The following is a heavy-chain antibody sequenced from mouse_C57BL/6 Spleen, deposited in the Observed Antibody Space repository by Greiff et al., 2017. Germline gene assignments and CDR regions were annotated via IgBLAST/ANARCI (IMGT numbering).Heavy chain of an antibody. J-gene: IGHJ2*01. D-gene: IGHD1-1*01. V-gene: IGHV5-4*01. Sequence: EVHLVESGGGLVKPGGSLKLSCAASGFTFSSYAMSWVRQTPEKRLEWVATISDGGSYTYYPDNVKGRFTISRDNAKNNLYLQMSHLKSEDTAMYYCARDENYGYYFDYWGQGTTLTVSS. CDR1: GFTFSSYA. CDR3: ARDENYGYYFDY. CDR2: ISDGGSYT.